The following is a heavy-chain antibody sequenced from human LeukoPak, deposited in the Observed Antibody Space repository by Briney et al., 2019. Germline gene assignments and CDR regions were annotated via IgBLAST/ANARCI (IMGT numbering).Heavy chain of an antibody. CDR3: ARDFAREFTIDY. J-gene: IGHJ4*02. Sequence: PGGSLRLSCAASGFTFSNYNVNWVRQPPGKGLQWVSYISSSSNIIYYADSVKGRFTISRDNAKNSLFLQMNSLRAEYTAVYYCARDFAREFTIDYWGQGTLVTVSS. V-gene: IGHV3-48*01. CDR1: GFTFSNYN. CDR2: ISSSSNII. D-gene: IGHD3-10*01.